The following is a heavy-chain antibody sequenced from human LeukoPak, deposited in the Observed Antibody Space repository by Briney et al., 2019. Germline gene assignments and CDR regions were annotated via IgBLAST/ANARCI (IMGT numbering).Heavy chain of an antibody. CDR1: GGSFSGYY. V-gene: IGHV4-34*01. J-gene: IGHJ4*02. CDR3: ARLPSVHYHGSGSYSEPFDY. CDR2: INHSGST. Sequence: SETLSLTCAVYGGSFSGYYWSWIRQPPGKGLEWIGEINHSGSTNYNPSLKSRVTISVDTSKNQFSLKLSSVTAADTAVYYCARLPSVHYHGSGSYSEPFDYWGQGTLVTVSS. D-gene: IGHD3-10*01.